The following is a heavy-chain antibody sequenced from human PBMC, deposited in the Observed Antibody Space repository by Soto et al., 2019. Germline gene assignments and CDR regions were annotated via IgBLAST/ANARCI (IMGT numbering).Heavy chain of an antibody. CDR3: ANTQTPETAMVTMAYGMDV. V-gene: IGHV3-30*18. Sequence: GGSLRLSCAASGFTFSSYGMHWVRQAPGKGLEWVAVISYDGSNKYYADSVKGRLTISRDNSKKTLYRKMNSLRAEDTAVYYCANTQTPETAMVTMAYGMDVWGQGTRVTVSS. CDR2: ISYDGSNK. CDR1: GFTFSSYG. J-gene: IGHJ6*02. D-gene: IGHD5-18*01.